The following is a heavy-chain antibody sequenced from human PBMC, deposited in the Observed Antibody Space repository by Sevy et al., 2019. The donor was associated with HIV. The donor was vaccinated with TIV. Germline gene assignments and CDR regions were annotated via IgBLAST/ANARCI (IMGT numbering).Heavy chain of an antibody. D-gene: IGHD2-15*01. V-gene: IGHV3-23*01. Sequence: GGSLRLSCAASGFTFSSYAMNWVRQAPGKGLDWVSSVSVTGRSTYYADSVEGRFTISRDNSKSTPYLQMNSLRADDTAVYYCAKGYCSGGSCPRDYYYYGMDVWGQGTTVTVSS. CDR2: VSVTGRST. CDR3: AKGYCSGGSCPRDYYYYGMDV. J-gene: IGHJ6*02. CDR1: GFTFSSYA.